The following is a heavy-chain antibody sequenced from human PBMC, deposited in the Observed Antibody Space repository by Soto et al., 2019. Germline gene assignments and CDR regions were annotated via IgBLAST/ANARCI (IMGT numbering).Heavy chain of an antibody. Sequence: GGSLRLSCAASGFPFSNYAMSWVRQAPGKGLEWVSAISGSGDNTYYADSVRGQFTISRDNSKNTLYLQMNSLRAVDTAVYYCAKWATCSAGTCTRRYYFDYWGQGTLVTVST. CDR3: AKWATCSAGTCTRRYYFDY. V-gene: IGHV3-23*01. J-gene: IGHJ4*02. CDR2: ISGSGDNT. CDR1: GFPFSNYA. D-gene: IGHD2-15*01.